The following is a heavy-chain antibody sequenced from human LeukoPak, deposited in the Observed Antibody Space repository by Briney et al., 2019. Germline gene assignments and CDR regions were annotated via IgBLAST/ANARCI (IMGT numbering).Heavy chain of an antibody. D-gene: IGHD5-18*01. Sequence: SETLSLTCTVSGYSISSGYYWGWIRQPPGKGLEWIGSIYHSGRTFYNPSLKSRVTISVDTSKNQFSLKLTSVTAADTAVYYCARDKIDEWIQLYYYMDVWGKGTTVTVSS. V-gene: IGHV4-38-2*02. J-gene: IGHJ6*03. CDR2: IYHSGRT. CDR3: ARDKIDEWIQLYYYMDV. CDR1: GYSISSGYY.